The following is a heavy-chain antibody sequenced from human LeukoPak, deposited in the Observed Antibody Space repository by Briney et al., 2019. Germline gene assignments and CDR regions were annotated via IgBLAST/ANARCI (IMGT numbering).Heavy chain of an antibody. CDR1: GYSISSGYY. V-gene: IGHV4-38-2*02. D-gene: IGHD2-2*01. CDR2: IYTSGST. Sequence: SETLSLTCTVSGYSISSGYYWGWIRQPPGKGLEWIGRIYTSGSTNYNPSLKSRVTMSVDTSKNQFSLKLSSVTAADTAVYYCARDIVVVPAAPYYYYYMDVWGKGTTVTVSS. J-gene: IGHJ6*03. CDR3: ARDIVVVPAAPYYYYYMDV.